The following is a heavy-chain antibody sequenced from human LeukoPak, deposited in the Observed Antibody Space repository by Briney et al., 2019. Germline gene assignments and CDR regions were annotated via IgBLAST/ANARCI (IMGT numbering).Heavy chain of an antibody. V-gene: IGHV4-59*01. CDR3: ARGGYYYLDQ. CDR1: DGSISPYY. J-gene: IGHJ4*02. D-gene: IGHD2-21*01. CDR2: IFYSGTT. Sequence: SETLSLTCTVSDGSISPYYWSWIRQPSGKGLEWIGYIFYSGTTKYNPSLQSRVTISLDTSKKQFSLKLSSVTAVDTAVYYCARGGYYYLDQWGQGTLVTVSS.